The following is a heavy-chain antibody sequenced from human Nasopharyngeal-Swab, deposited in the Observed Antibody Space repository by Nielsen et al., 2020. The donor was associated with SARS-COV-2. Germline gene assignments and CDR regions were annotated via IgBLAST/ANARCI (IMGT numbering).Heavy chain of an antibody. D-gene: IGHD6-13*01. Sequence: WARQAPGQGCGWLGWINAGNGNTKYSQKFQGRVTITRDTSASTAYMELSSLRSEDTAVYYCARGDYSSSWDRSYYGMDVWGQGTTVTVSS. V-gene: IGHV1-3*01. CDR2: INAGNGNT. J-gene: IGHJ6*02. CDR3: ARGDYSSSWDRSYYGMDV.